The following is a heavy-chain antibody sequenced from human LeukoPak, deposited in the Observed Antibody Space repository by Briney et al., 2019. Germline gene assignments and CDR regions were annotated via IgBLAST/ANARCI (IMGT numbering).Heavy chain of an antibody. D-gene: IGHD2-15*01. CDR1: GSPVSGYS. Sequence: LGQSLRLSCAVSGSPVSGYSMNWVRQGPGKGLEWISIIVSDILSGSVIYADSVRGRFTISRDNAKNSLYLQMNSLTDEDTAVYYCVRGRYCSGGGCDFDYWGQGTQVTVSS. J-gene: IGHJ4*02. CDR2: IVSDILSGSV. CDR3: VRGRYCSGGGCDFDY. V-gene: IGHV3-48*02.